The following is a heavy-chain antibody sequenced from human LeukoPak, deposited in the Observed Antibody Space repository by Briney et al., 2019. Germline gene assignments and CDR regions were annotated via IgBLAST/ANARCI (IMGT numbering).Heavy chain of an antibody. J-gene: IGHJ5*02. D-gene: IGHD1-26*01. CDR1: GFTVSDYY. CDR2: ISSSGGTI. CDR3: ARDWEPRSQTDCFDP. V-gene: IGHV3-11*01. Sequence: GGSLRLSCAASGFTVSDYYMSWIRQAPGKGLEWVSYISSSGGTIYYADSVKGRFTISRDNAKNPLYLQMNSLRAEDTAVYYCARDWEPRSQTDCFDPWGQGTLVTVSS.